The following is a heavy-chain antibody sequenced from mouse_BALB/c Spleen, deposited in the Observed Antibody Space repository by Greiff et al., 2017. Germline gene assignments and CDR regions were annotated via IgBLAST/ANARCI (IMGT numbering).Heavy chain of an antibody. CDR2: IRLKSNNYAT. CDR3: TREDYYGSSWFAY. CDR1: GFTFSNYW. V-gene: IGHV6-6*02. Sequence: EVKLVESGGGLVQPGGSMKLSCVASGFTFSNYWMNWVRQSPEKGLEWVAEIRLKSNNYATHYAESVKGRFTISRDDSKSSVYLQMNNLRAEDTGIYYCTREDYYGSSWFAYWGQGTLVTVSA. D-gene: IGHD1-1*01. J-gene: IGHJ3*01.